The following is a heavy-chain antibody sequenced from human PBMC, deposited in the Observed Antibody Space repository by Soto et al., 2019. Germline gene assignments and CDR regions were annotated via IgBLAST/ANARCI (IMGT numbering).Heavy chain of an antibody. Sequence: QITVKESGLTLVKPTETLTLTCTFSGFSLSSIGMGVGWIRQPPGKALEWLALIYWDDDKRYSPSLSSRLTITKDPSKNEVHLTMTNMDPVDTATYYCARLTRGVYDSGRLWEKFDYWGQGTLVTVSS. V-gene: IGHV2-5*02. CDR2: IYWDDDK. CDR1: GFSLSSIGMG. CDR3: ARLTRGVYDSGRLWEKFDY. J-gene: IGHJ4*02. D-gene: IGHD5-12*01.